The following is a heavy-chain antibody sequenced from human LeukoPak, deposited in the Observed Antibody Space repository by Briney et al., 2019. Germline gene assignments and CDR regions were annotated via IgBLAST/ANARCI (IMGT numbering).Heavy chain of an antibody. V-gene: IGHV3-48*03. D-gene: IGHD1-26*01. CDR1: GFTFSSYE. J-gene: IGHJ4*02. CDR2: ISSSGSTI. Sequence: GGSLRIPRAASGFTFSSYEMNWVRPAPGKGLELVSYISSSGSTIYYADSVKGRFTISRDNAKNSLYLQMNSLRAEDTAVYYCARDTGIVGATDYWGQGTLVTVSS. CDR3: ARDTGIVGATDY.